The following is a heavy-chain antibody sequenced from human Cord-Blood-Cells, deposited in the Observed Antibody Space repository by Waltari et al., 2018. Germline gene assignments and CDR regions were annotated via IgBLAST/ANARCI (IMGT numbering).Heavy chain of an antibody. CDR2: IYYSGST. CDR1: GGSISSYY. D-gene: IGHD2-2*01. V-gene: IGHV4-59*08. J-gene: IGHJ3*02. Sequence: QVQLQESGPGLVKPSETLSLTCTVSGGSISSYYWSWIRQPPGKGLEWIGYIYYSGSTNYNPSLKSRVTISVDTSKNQFSLKLSSVTAPDTAVYYCARQVRYCSSTSCNDAFDIWGQGTMVTVSS. CDR3: ARQVRYCSSTSCNDAFDI.